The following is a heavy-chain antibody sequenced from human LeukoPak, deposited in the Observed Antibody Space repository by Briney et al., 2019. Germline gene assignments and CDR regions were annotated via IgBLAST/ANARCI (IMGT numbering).Heavy chain of an antibody. Sequence: ASVTVSCKASGYTFTSYGISWVRQAPGQGLEWMGWISAYNGNTNYAQKLQGRVTMTTDTSTSTAYMELRSLRSDDTAVYYCARDFESVERITIFGVVTETINYYYYGMDVWGQGTTVTVSS. CDR1: GYTFTSYG. J-gene: IGHJ6*02. CDR2: ISAYNGNT. D-gene: IGHD3-3*01. CDR3: ARDFESVERITIFGVVTETINYYYYGMDV. V-gene: IGHV1-18*01.